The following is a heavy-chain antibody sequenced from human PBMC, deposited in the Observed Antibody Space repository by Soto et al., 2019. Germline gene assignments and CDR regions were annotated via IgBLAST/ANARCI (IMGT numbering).Heavy chain of an antibody. CDR3: ASQMMTIGSFDY. D-gene: IGHD3-16*01. Sequence: QVQLVESGGGVVQPGGSLRLSCAASGFIFNNYAMHWVRQAPGKGLEWVAVIWYDGSNKYYADSVKGRFTISRDNSKNTLYLKMNSLRAEDTAVYYCASQMMTIGSFDYWGQGTLVTVSS. CDR2: IWYDGSNK. V-gene: IGHV3-30*04. CDR1: GFIFNNYA. J-gene: IGHJ4*02.